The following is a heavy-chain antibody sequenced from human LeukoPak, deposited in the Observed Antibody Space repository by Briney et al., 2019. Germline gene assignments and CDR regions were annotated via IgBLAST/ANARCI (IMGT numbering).Heavy chain of an antibody. CDR2: IKQDGTEK. Sequence: GGSLRLSCAASGFTFSSYWMSWVRQAPGEGLEWVANIKQDGTEKYYMDSVKGRFSISRDNAKNSLYLQMNALRAEDTAVYYCARDVRPDYWGQGTLVTVFS. CDR3: ARDVRPDY. CDR1: GFTFSSYW. D-gene: IGHD6-6*01. J-gene: IGHJ4*02. V-gene: IGHV3-7*04.